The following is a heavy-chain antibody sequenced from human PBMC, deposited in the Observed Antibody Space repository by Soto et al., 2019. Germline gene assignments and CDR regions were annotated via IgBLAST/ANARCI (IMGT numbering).Heavy chain of an antibody. CDR1: GYTFTSYD. Sequence: GPVKVSCKASGYTFTSYDINWVRQATGQGLEWMGWMNPNSGNTGYAQKFQGRVTMTRNTSISTAYMELSSLRSEDTAVYYCARKYYGSGSYPYYMDVWGKGTTVTVSS. CDR3: ARKYYGSGSYPYYMDV. D-gene: IGHD3-10*01. CDR2: MNPNSGNT. V-gene: IGHV1-8*01. J-gene: IGHJ6*03.